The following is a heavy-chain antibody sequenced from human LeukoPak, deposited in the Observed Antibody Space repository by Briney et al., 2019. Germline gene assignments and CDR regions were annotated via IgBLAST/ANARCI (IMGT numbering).Heavy chain of an antibody. CDR3: ARRSETAAAVYGMDV. CDR2: IYPGDSDT. CDR1: GYIFTYYW. J-gene: IGHJ6*02. D-gene: IGHD6-13*01. V-gene: IGHV5-51*01. Sequence: GESLKISCKGSGYIFTYYWIGWVRQMPGKGLEWMGIIYPGDSDTRYSPTFQGQVTISADKSISTAYLQWSSLKASDTAMYYCARRSETAAAVYGMDVWGQGTTVTVS.